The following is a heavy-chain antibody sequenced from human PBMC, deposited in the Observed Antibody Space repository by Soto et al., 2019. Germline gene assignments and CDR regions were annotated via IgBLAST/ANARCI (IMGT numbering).Heavy chain of an antibody. V-gene: IGHV4-61*01. CDR2: IYYSGST. Sequence: QVQLQESGPGLVKPSETLSLTCTVSGGSVSSGSYYWSWIRQPPGKGLEWIGYIYYSGSTNYNPSLKSRVTISVDTSKNQFSLKLSSVTAADTAVYYCAREGDYGDYDYWGQGTLVTVSS. CDR3: AREGDYGDYDY. D-gene: IGHD4-17*01. CDR1: GGSVSSGSYY. J-gene: IGHJ4*02.